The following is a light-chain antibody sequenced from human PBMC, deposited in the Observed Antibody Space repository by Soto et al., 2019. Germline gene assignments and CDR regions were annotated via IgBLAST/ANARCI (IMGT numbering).Light chain of an antibody. CDR2: DSS. CDR3: QQSYSNPTWT. CDR1: QSISTY. Sequence: DIQLTQSPASPSASLGDRVTITCRASQSISTYLNWYQHKPGEAPKLLVYDSSTLQTGVPSRFSGSGFGAEFTLTISGLQPEDFATYYCQQSYSNPTWTFGQGTKVDIK. V-gene: IGKV1-39*01. J-gene: IGKJ1*01.